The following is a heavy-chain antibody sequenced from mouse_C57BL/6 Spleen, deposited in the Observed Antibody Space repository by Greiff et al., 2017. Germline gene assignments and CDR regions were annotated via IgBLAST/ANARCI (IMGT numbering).Heavy chain of an antibody. Sequence: VQLQQSGPELVKPGASVKISCKASGYAFSSSWMNWVKQRPGKGLEWIGRIYPGDGDTNYNGKFKGKATLTADKSSSTAYMQLSSLTSEDSAVYFCAPDYYGSSYGDYWGQGTTLTVSS. CDR3: APDYYGSSYGDY. D-gene: IGHD1-1*01. CDR2: IYPGDGDT. J-gene: IGHJ2*01. V-gene: IGHV1-82*01. CDR1: GYAFSSSW.